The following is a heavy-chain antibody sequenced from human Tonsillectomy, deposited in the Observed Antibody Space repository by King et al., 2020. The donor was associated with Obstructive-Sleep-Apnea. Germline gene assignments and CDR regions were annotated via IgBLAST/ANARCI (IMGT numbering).Heavy chain of an antibody. Sequence: QLVQSGGGVVQPGRSLRLPCAASGFTFSSYGMHWVRQAPGKGLEWVAVISYDGSNKYYADSVKGRFTISRDNSKNTLYLQMNSLRAEDTAVYYCAKSLGGAGMDVWGQGTTVTVSS. J-gene: IGHJ6*02. CDR2: ISYDGSNK. CDR3: AKSLGGAGMDV. CDR1: GFTFSSYG. D-gene: IGHD3-16*01. V-gene: IGHV3-30*18.